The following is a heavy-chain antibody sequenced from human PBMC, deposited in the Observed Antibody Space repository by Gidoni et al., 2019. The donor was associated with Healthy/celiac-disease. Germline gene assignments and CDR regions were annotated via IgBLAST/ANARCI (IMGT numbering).Heavy chain of an antibody. D-gene: IGHD3-22*01. CDR3: ARYGYYDSSGYYLSGFDT. CDR2: IYYSVST. V-gene: IGHV4-59*01. CDR1: GVSISSYY. J-gene: IGHJ5*02. Sequence: QVQLKESGSGLVKPSEPLFLTCYVSGVSISSYYWSWIRQPPGKGLEWIGYIYYSVSTNYNPSLKSRVTISVDASKNQFSLKLSSVTAADTAVYYCARYGYYDSSGYYLSGFDTWGQGTLVTVSS.